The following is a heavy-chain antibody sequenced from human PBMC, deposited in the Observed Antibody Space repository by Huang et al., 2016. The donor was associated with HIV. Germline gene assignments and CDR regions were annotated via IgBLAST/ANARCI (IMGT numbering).Heavy chain of an antibody. Sequence: EVQLVESGGGLVQPGGSLGLSCAASGFTFSAYWMSWVRQAPGKGREGVANIRQEESEKDYVDSVKGRFTISRDNAKNSLYLQMNSVRAEDTAVYYCATGLGSFDYWGQGSLVTVSS. CDR3: ATGLGSFDY. J-gene: IGHJ4*02. D-gene: IGHD7-27*01. CDR2: IRQEESEK. V-gene: IGHV3-7*01. CDR1: GFTFSAYW.